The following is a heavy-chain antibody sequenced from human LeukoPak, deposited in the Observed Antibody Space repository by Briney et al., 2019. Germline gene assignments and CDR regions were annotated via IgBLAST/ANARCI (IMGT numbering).Heavy chain of an antibody. Sequence: GGSLRLSCAASGFTFSSYSMNWVRQAPGKGLEWVSYISSSSSTIYYADSVKGRFTISRDNAKNSLYLQMNSLRAEDTAVYYCARVWGSYVFDYWGQGTLVTVSS. V-gene: IGHV3-48*04. CDR3: ARVWGSYVFDY. D-gene: IGHD3-16*01. J-gene: IGHJ4*02. CDR2: ISSSSSTI. CDR1: GFTFSSYS.